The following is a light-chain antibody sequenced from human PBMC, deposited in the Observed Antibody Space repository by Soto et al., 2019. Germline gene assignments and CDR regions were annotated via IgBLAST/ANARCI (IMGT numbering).Light chain of an antibody. J-gene: IGKJ2*01. Sequence: QMTQSPSSLSVSIGERVTITCQASQDVGNSLQWYQQKPGKAPKLLIYDASKLDTGVPLRFSGSGSRTDFPFTINTLQTEDTATDYCQHYDNLPPYTFGQGTKVEGK. CDR2: DAS. CDR3: QHYDNLPPYT. CDR1: QDVGNS. V-gene: IGKV1-33*01.